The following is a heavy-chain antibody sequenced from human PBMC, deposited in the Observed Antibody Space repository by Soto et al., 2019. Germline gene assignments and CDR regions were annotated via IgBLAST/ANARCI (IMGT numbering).Heavy chain of an antibody. CDR2: ISGSGGST. V-gene: IGHV3-23*01. D-gene: IGHD3-10*01. Sequence: GGSLSLSCAASGFTFSSYAMSWVRQAPGKGLEWVSAISGSGGSTYYADSVKGRFTISRDNSKNTLYLQMNSLRAEDTAVYYCAKSPGSVTENYFDYWGQGTLVTVSS. J-gene: IGHJ4*02. CDR1: GFTFSSYA. CDR3: AKSPGSVTENYFDY.